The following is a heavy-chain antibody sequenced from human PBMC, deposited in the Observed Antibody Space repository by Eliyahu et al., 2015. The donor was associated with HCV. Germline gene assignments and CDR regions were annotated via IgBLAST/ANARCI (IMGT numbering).Heavy chain of an antibody. V-gene: IGHV4-39*01. CDR3: ARHPTHGGNNWFDP. CDR1: GXSIXXSXYY. J-gene: IGHJ5*02. CDR2: IYYSGST. Sequence: QLQLQESGPGLVKPSETLSLTXTFSGXSIXXSXYYWGWIRQPPGKGLEWIGSIYYSGSTYYNPSLKSRVTISVDTSKNQFSLKLSSVTAADTAVYYCARHPTHGGNNWFDPWGQGTLVTVSS. D-gene: IGHD2-15*01.